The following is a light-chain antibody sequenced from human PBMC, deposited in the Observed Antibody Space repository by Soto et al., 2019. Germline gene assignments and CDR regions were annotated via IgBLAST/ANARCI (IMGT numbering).Light chain of an antibody. CDR2: GTS. V-gene: IGKV3-20*01. CDR3: QQYGESPQT. CDR1: QSVDSNY. J-gene: IGKJ1*01. Sequence: EVMLKQSPVTLSLSPGERATLSCRASQSVDSNYLAWYQQKFGQAPRLLLYGTSSRATGIPDRFSGSGSGTDFTLTISRLEPEDFAIYYCQQYGESPQTFGQGTKV.